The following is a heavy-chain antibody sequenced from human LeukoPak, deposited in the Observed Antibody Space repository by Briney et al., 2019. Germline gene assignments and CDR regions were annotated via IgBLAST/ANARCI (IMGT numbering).Heavy chain of an antibody. V-gene: IGHV3-7*01. J-gene: IGHJ6*03. Sequence: ASETLSLTCAVYGGSFSGYYWSWVRQAPGKGLEWVANIKQDGSEKYYVDSVKGRFTISRDNAKNSLYLQMNSLRAEDTAVYYCARDPRGSSWYNPNYYYYYMDVWGKGTTVTVSS. D-gene: IGHD6-13*01. CDR3: ARDPRGSSWYNPNYYYYYMDV. CDR2: IKQDGSEK. CDR1: GGSFSGYY.